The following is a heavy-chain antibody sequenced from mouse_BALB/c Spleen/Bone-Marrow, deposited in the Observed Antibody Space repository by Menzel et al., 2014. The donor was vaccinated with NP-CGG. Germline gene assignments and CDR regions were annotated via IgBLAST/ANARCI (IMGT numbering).Heavy chain of an antibody. J-gene: IGHJ4*01. V-gene: IGHV1-18*01. CDR1: GYSFTGYT. CDR2: INPYNGGT. D-gene: IGHD2-1*01. Sequence: VQLQQSGPELVKPGASVKISCKASGYSFTGYTMNWVKQSHGKNLEWIGLINPYNGGTSCNQKFKGRAALTVDKSSSTAYMELLSLTSEDSAVYYCARSGLYYGNYLYAMDFWGQGTSVTVSS. CDR3: ARSGLYYGNYLYAMDF.